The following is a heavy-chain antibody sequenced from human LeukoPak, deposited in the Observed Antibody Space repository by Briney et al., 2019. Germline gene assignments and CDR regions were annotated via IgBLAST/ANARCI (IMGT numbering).Heavy chain of an antibody. D-gene: IGHD3-10*01. CDR3: ARSRITMVRGVTTAPTFDY. CDR2: IYYSGST. CDR1: GGSISSGGYY. J-gene: IGHJ4*02. Sequence: PSETLSLTCTVSGGSISSGGYYWSWIRQHPGKGLEWIGYIYYSGSTYYNPSLKSRVTISVDTSKNQFSLKLSSVTAADTAVYYYARSRITMVRGVTTAPTFDYWGQGTLVTVSS. V-gene: IGHV4-31*03.